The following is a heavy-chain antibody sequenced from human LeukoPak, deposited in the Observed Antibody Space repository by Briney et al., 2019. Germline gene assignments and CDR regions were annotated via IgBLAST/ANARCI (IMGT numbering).Heavy chain of an antibody. CDR2: IYYSGST. CDR1: GGSISSGGYY. D-gene: IGHD3-22*01. Sequence: SQTLSLTCAVSGGSISSGGYYWSWIRQHPGKGLEWIGYIYYSGSTYYNPSLKSRVTISVDTSKNQFSLKLSSVTAADTAVYYCARVENVIYYDSRAGAFDIWGQGTMVTVSS. V-gene: IGHV4-31*11. CDR3: ARVENVIYYDSRAGAFDI. J-gene: IGHJ3*02.